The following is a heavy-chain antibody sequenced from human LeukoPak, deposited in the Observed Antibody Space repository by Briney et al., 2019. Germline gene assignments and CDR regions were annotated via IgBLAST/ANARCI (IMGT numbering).Heavy chain of an antibody. D-gene: IGHD5-12*01. CDR3: AKFMWSERTIIDY. J-gene: IGHJ4*02. Sequence: GGSLRLSCAASGFTFSNAWMSWVRQAPGKGLEWVGRIKSKTDGGTTDYAAPVKGRFTISRDDSKNTLYLQMNSLKTEDTAVYYCAKFMWSERTIIDYWAQGTLVTVSS. CDR2: IKSKTDGGTT. CDR1: GFTFSNAW. V-gene: IGHV3-15*01.